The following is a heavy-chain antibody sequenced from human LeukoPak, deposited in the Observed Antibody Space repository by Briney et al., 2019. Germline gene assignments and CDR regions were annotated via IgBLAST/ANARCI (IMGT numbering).Heavy chain of an antibody. CDR3: ARWGYDILTALYEDYFDY. CDR1: GGSFSGYY. Sequence: SETLSLTCAVYGGSFSGYYWSWIRQPPGKGLEWIGSIYYSGSTYYSPSLKSRVTISVDTSKNQFSLKLSSVTAADTAVYYCARWGYDILTALYEDYFDYWGQGTLVTVSS. CDR2: IYYSGST. J-gene: IGHJ4*02. D-gene: IGHD3-9*01. V-gene: IGHV4-34*01.